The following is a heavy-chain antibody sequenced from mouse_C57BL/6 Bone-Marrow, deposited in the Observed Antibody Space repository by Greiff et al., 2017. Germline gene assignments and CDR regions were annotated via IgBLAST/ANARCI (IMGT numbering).Heavy chain of an antibody. J-gene: IGHJ2*01. CDR1: GYTFTDYE. CDR3: TRKAAPFITTVVAEDYFDY. CDR2: IDPETGGT. Sequence: QVQLQQSGAELVRPGASVTLSCKASGYTFTDYEMHWVKQTPVHGLEWIGAIDPETGGTAYNQKFKGKAILTADKSSSTAYMELRSLTSEDSAVYYCTRKAAPFITTVVAEDYFDYWGQGTTLTVSS. V-gene: IGHV1-15*01. D-gene: IGHD1-1*01.